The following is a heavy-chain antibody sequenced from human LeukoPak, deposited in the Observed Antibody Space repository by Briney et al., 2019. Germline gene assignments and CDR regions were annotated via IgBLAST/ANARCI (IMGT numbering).Heavy chain of an antibody. Sequence: GASLRLSCAASGFTFSNYAMSWVRQAPGKGLEWVSAITGSGGNTYYADSVKGRFTISRDNSKNTLYLQMNSLRAEDTAIYYCAQGTTVLDYWGQGTLVTVSS. J-gene: IGHJ4*02. CDR3: AQGTTVLDY. CDR1: GFTFSNYA. CDR2: ITGSGGNT. D-gene: IGHD4-17*01. V-gene: IGHV3-23*01.